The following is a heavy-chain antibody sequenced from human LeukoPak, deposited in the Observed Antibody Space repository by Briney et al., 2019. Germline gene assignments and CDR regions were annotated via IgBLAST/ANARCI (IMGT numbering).Heavy chain of an antibody. CDR3: ARDRVVGLGIDNAFDI. D-gene: IGHD2-15*01. Sequence: SVKVSCKASGGTFSSYAISWVRQAPGQGLEWMGGIIPVFGTADYAQKFQGRVTITADESTSTAYMELSSLRSEDTAVYYCARDRVVGLGIDNAFDIWGHGTMVTVSS. CDR2: IIPVFGTA. CDR1: GGTFSSYA. V-gene: IGHV1-69*01. J-gene: IGHJ3*02.